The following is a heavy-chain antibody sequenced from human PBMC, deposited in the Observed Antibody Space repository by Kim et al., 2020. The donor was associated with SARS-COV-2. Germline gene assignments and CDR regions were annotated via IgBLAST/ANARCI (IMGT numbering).Heavy chain of an antibody. D-gene: IGHD3-3*01. CDR3: ARTYYDFWSGYYHHAFDI. CDR1: GGSISSYY. V-gene: IGHV4-59*01. Sequence: SETLSLTCTVSGGSISSYYWSWIRQPPGKGLEWIGYIYYSGSTNYNPSLKSRVTISVDTSKNQFSLKLSSVTAADTAVYYCARTYYDFWSGYYHHAFDIWGHGTMVTVSS. J-gene: IGHJ3*02. CDR2: IYYSGST.